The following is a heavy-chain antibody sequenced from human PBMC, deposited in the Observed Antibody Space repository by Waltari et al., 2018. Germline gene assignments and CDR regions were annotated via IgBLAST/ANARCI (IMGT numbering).Heavy chain of an antibody. V-gene: IGHV4-59*01. CDR1: GGSISSYY. CDR3: ARASELKLYGDYAYPPPDFDY. CDR2: IYYSGST. D-gene: IGHD4-17*01. J-gene: IGHJ4*02. Sequence: QVQLQESGPGLVKPSETLSLTCTVSGGSISSYYWSWIRQPPGKGLEWIGYIYYSGSTNYNPSLKSRVTISVDTSKNQFSLKLSSVTAADTAVYYCARASELKLYGDYAYPPPDFDYWGQGTLVTVSS.